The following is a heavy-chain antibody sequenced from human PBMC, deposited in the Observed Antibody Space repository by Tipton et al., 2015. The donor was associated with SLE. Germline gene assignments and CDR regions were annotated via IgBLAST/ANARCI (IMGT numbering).Heavy chain of an antibody. D-gene: IGHD6-13*01. CDR2: INHSGST. V-gene: IGHV4-34*01. J-gene: IGHJ4*02. CDR3: AREAAAGTADY. Sequence: TLSLTCAVYGGSFSGYYWSWIRQPPGKGLEWIGEINHSGSTNYNPSLKSRVTISVDKAKNQFSLKLSSVTAADTAVYYCAREAAAGTADYWGQGTLVTVSS. CDR1: GGSFSGYY.